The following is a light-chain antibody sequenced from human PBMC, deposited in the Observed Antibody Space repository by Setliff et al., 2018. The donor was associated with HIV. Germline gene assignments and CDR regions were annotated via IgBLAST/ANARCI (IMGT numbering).Light chain of an antibody. V-gene: IGLV2-14*01. CDR2: EVN. CDR1: SSDVGGYNY. CDR3: SSYTTTSTVV. Sequence: SVLAQPASVSGSPGQSITISCTGTSSDVGGYNYVSWYQQHPGKAPKLLIYEVNNRPSVVSTRFSGSNSGNTASLTISGLQAEDEADYHCSSYTTTSTVVFGGGTKVTVL. J-gene: IGLJ2*01.